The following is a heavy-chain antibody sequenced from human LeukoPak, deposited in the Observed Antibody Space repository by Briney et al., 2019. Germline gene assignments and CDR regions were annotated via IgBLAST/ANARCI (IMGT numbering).Heavy chain of an antibody. CDR1: EFTFSNYA. Sequence: PGGSLRLSCAASEFTFSNYAMSWVRQAPGKGLEWVSGISGSGGSTYYADSVKGRFTISRDNSKNTLYLQMNSLRAEDTAVYYCAREEEGAFDIWGQGTMVTVSS. J-gene: IGHJ3*02. CDR2: ISGSGGST. V-gene: IGHV3-23*01. CDR3: AREEEGAFDI.